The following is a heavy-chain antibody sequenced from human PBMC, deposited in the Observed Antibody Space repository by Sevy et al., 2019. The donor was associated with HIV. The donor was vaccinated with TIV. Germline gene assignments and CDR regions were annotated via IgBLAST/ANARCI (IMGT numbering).Heavy chain of an antibody. D-gene: IGHD2-2*02. CDR1: GFTFSNAW. CDR2: IKSKTDGGTT. Sequence: GGSLRLSCAASGFTFSNAWMNWVRQAPGKGLEWVGRIKSKTDGGTTDYAAPVKGRFTISRDDSKNTLFLHMNSLRAEDTALYYCARESGYTTTWYPGHWGQGTLVTVSS. CDR3: ARESGYTTTWYPGH. V-gene: IGHV3-15*07. J-gene: IGHJ4*02.